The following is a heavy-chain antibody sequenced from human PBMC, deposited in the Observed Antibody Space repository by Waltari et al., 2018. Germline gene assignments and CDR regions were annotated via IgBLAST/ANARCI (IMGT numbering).Heavy chain of an antibody. CDR2: IYTSGST. CDR3: ARDKGIVGATTWFDY. V-gene: IGHV4-4*07. J-gene: IGHJ4*02. D-gene: IGHD1-26*01. Sequence: QVQLQESGPGLVKPSETLSLTCTVPGGSISSYSWSWIRQPAGKGLEWIGRIYTSGSTNYNPSLKSRVTMSVDTSKNQFSLKLSSVTAADTAVYYCARDKGIVGATTWFDYWGQGTLVTVSS. CDR1: GGSISSYS.